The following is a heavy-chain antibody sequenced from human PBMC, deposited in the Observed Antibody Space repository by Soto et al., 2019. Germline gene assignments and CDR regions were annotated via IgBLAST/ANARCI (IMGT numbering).Heavy chain of an antibody. D-gene: IGHD3-10*01. CDR1: GGTISRYY. CDR3: ARARSPGSFHYPFAI. Sequence: EKLCDSYSDSGGTISRYYWRWIRQPPGKGLDWIGYIYYSGSTNYNHSLKSRVTISVDTSKNQFSLKLSSVTAADTAVYYCARARSPGSFHYPFAIRCQGPIVT. V-gene: IGHV4-59*01. CDR2: IYYSGST. J-gene: IGHJ3*02.